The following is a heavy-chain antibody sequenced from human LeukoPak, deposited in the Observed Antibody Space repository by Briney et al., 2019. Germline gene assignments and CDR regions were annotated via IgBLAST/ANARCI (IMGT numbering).Heavy chain of an antibody. J-gene: IGHJ6*03. CDR3: ARDGRSSSRGPYYYYYYMDV. CDR2: ISSSGTTI. CDR1: GFTFSSYE. V-gene: IGHV3-48*03. Sequence: GGSLSLSCAASGFTFSSYEMNWVRQTPGKGLEWISYISSSGTTIYYADSVKGRFTISRDNAKNSLYLQLNSLRAEDTAVYYCARDGRSSSRGPYYYYYYMDVWGKGTTVTISS. D-gene: IGHD6-6*01.